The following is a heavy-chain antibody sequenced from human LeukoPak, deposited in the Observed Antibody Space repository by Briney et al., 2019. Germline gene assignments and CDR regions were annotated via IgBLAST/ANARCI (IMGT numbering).Heavy chain of an antibody. D-gene: IGHD4-17*01. V-gene: IGHV3-48*03. CDR3: ARVPGLRGNY. CDR1: GFTFSSYE. J-gene: IGHJ4*02. CDR2: ISSSGRTI. Sequence: PGGSLRLSCAASGFTFSSYEMDWVRQAPGKGLEWVSHISSSGRTIYYADSVKGRFTISRDNAKSSLFLQMNSLRAEDTAVYYCARVPGLRGNYWGQGTLVTVSS.